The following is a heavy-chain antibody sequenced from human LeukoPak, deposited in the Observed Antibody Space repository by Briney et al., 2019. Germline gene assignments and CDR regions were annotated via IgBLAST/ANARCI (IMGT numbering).Heavy chain of an antibody. V-gene: IGHV3-23*01. CDR1: GFTFSSYA. D-gene: IGHD5-12*01. Sequence: GGSLRLSCAPSGFTFSSYAMSWVRQAPGKGLEWVSAISGSGGSTYYADSVKGRFTISRDNSKNTLYLQMNSLRAEDTAVYYCAKDPVATGRGFDYWGQGTLVTVSS. CDR2: ISGSGGST. J-gene: IGHJ4*02. CDR3: AKDPVATGRGFDY.